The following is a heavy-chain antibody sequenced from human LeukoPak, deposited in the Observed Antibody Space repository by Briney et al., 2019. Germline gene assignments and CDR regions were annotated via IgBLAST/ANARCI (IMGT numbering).Heavy chain of an antibody. Sequence: SETLSLTCSVSGASITSFSYYWAWIRQPPGKGLEWIGGINYSGTTYYNPSLKSRVTISVDTSKNQFSLNLSSVTAADTAVYYCARAPYRSGWSGYYFDYWGQGTLFTVSS. CDR1: GASITSFSYY. CDR3: ARAPYRSGWSGYYFDY. J-gene: IGHJ4*02. V-gene: IGHV4-39*07. CDR2: INYSGTT. D-gene: IGHD6-19*01.